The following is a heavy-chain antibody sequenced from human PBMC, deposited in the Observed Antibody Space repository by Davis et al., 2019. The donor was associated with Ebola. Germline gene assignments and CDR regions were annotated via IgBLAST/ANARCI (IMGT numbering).Heavy chain of an antibody. Sequence: GESLKISCAASGFTFSSYAMSWVRQAPGKGLEWVSAISGSGGSTYYADSVKGRFTISRDNSKNTLYLQMNSLRAEDTAVYYCTRVKDNSGYYYGAMGYWGQGTLVTVSS. J-gene: IGHJ4*02. D-gene: IGHD3-22*01. CDR3: TRVKDNSGYYYGAMGY. CDR1: GFTFSSYA. CDR2: ISGSGGST. V-gene: IGHV3-23*01.